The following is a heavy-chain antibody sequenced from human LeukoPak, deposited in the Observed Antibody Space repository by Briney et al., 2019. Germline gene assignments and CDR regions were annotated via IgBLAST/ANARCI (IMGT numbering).Heavy chain of an antibody. Sequence: SETLSLTCAVYGGSFSGYYWSWIRQPPGKGLEWIGEINHSGSTNYNPSLKSRVTISVDTSKNQFSLKLSSVTAADTAVYYCARAYIVVVPVRKGYYSMDVWGQGTTVTVSS. J-gene: IGHJ6*02. V-gene: IGHV4-34*01. CDR2: INHSGST. CDR3: ARAYIVVVPVRKGYYSMDV. D-gene: IGHD2-2*01. CDR1: GGSFSGYY.